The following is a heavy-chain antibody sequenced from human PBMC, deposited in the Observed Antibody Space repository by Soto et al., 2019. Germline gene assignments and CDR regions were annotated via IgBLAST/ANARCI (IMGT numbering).Heavy chain of an antibody. Sequence: GASVKVSCKASGYTFTSYDINWVRQATGQGLEWMGWMNPNCGNTGYAQKFQGRVTMTRNTSISTAYIELSSLRSEDTAVYYCARGGLPVYSTGYCSGGSCYGYWGQGTLVTVSS. CDR2: MNPNCGNT. D-gene: IGHD2-15*01. CDR1: GYTFTSYD. CDR3: ARGGLPVYSTGYCSGGSCYGY. V-gene: IGHV1-8*01. J-gene: IGHJ4*02.